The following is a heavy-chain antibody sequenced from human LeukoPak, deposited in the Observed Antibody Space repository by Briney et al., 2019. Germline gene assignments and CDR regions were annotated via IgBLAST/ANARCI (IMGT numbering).Heavy chain of an antibody. CDR2: IYYSGST. CDR3: ARTPYSGSYSWFDP. J-gene: IGHJ5*02. V-gene: IGHV4-59*01. D-gene: IGHD1-26*01. CDR1: GGAISSYY. Sequence: PSETLSLTCTVSGGAISSYYSSWIRQPPGEGLEWIGYIYYSGSTNYNPSLKSRVTISVDTSKNQFSLKLSSVTAADTAVYYCARTPYSGSYSWFDPWGQGTLVTVSS.